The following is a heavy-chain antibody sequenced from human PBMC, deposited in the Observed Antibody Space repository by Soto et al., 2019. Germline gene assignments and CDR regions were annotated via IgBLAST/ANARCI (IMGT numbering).Heavy chain of an antibody. CDR3: ARARGAIFGVVIRNWFDP. V-gene: IGHV4-4*02. CDR2: IFHNGST. J-gene: IGHJ5*02. CDR1: GGCITRSNG. D-gene: IGHD3-3*01. Sequence: PXATLALTCAVCGGCITRSNGWSWVRQSPRKGLEWVGEIFHNGSTNYNPSLKSRVTMSVDRSKNQFSLELRSVTAADTAVYYCARARGAIFGVVIRNWFDPWGQGTLVTVSS.